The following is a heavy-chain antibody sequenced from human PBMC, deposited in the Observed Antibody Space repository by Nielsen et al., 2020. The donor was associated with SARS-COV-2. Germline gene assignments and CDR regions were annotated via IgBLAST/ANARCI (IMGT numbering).Heavy chain of an antibody. CDR3: VTRQVEFTSTWRQYFHH. Sequence: GGSLRLSCAASGFTFSSYGMHWVRQAPGKGLEWVAVIWYDGSNKYYADSVKGRFTISRDNSKNTLYLQMNSLRAEDTAVYYCVTRQVEFTSTWRQYFHHWGQGTLVTVSS. V-gene: IGHV3-30*02. D-gene: IGHD6-13*01. J-gene: IGHJ1*01. CDR1: GFTFSSYG. CDR2: IWYDGSNK.